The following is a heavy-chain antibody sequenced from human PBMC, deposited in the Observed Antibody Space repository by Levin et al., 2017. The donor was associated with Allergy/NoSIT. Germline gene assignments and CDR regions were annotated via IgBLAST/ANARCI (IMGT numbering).Heavy chain of an antibody. CDR2: VHTSGSA. Sequence: PLETLSLTCTVSGGSTSNYYGSWIRQPAGGGLEWIGRVHTSGSADYNPSLKSRVTMSIDTSRNRFSLRLTSVTAADTAVYYCARGNIRGRTYTVWFDPWGQGTLVTVPS. CDR1: GGSTSNYY. D-gene: IGHD2/OR15-2a*01. CDR3: ARGNIRGRTYTVWFDP. J-gene: IGHJ5*02. V-gene: IGHV4-4*07.